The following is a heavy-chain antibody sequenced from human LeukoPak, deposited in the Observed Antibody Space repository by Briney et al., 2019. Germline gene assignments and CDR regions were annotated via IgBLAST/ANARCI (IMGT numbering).Heavy chain of an antibody. D-gene: IGHD4-17*01. CDR2: FDPEHGGT. CDR1: GSTLNDIS. V-gene: IGHV1-24*01. Sequence: ASVKVSCKVSGSTLNDISIHWVRQAPGKGLEWMGSFDPEHGGTIHTQKFQGRVTMTEDTFTDTSYMEMTSLTSEDTAVYFCATAGPLTYDDGDAVFAFDVWGQGTMVTVSS. CDR3: ATAGPLTYDDGDAVFAFDV. J-gene: IGHJ3*01.